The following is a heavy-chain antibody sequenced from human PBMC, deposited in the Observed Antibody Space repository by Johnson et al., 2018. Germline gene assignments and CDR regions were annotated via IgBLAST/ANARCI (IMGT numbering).Heavy chain of an antibody. Sequence: QVQLVQSGGGLVKPGGSLRLSCAASGFTFSDYYMSWIRQAPGKGLEWVSYISSTGGTIYYADSVKGRFTISRDNAKNSLYLQMNSLRAEDTAVYYCARARSWGIQLYYYYYGMDVWGQGTTVTVSS. D-gene: IGHD5-18*01. CDR3: ARARSWGIQLYYYYYGMDV. CDR2: ISSTGGTI. CDR1: GFTFSDYY. V-gene: IGHV3-11*04. J-gene: IGHJ6*02.